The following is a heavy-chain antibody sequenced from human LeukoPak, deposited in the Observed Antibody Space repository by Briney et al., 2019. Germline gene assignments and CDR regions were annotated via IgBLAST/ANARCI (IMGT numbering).Heavy chain of an antibody. D-gene: IGHD5-24*01. CDR3: ARDPDEMDTIFLNAFDI. Sequence: PSETLSLTCAVSGGSISSGGYSWSWIRQPPGTGLEWIGYIYHSGSTYYNPFLKSRVTISVDTSKNQFSLKLSSVTAADTAVYYCARDPDEMDTIFLNAFDIWGQGTMVTVSS. V-gene: IGHV4-30-2*01. CDR2: IYHSGST. J-gene: IGHJ3*02. CDR1: GGSISSGGYS.